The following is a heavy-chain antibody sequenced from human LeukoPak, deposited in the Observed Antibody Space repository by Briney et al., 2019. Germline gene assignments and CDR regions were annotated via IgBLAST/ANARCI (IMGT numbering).Heavy chain of an antibody. CDR3: ASSKPIDIVVVPAAIRGDYYYYYMDV. D-gene: IGHD2-2*02. CDR2: IIPIFGTA. CDR1: GGTFSSYA. V-gene: IGHV1-69*05. J-gene: IGHJ6*03. Sequence: GASVKVSCKASGGTFSSYAISWVRQAPGQGLEWMGGIIPIFGTANYAQKFQGRVTITTDESTSTAYMELSSLRSEDTAVYYCASSKPIDIVVVPAAIRGDYYYYYMDVWGKGTTVTVSS.